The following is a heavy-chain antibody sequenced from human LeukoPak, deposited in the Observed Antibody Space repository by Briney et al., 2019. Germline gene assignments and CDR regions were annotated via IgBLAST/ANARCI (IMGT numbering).Heavy chain of an antibody. CDR1: GGTFISYA. CDR3: ARTPDPAYDNAPFDY. Sequence: ASVKVSCKASGGTFISYAISWVRQAPGQGLEWMGIINPSGGSTSYAQKFQGRVTMTRDTSTSTVYMELSSLRSEDTAVYYCARTPDPAYDNAPFDYWGQGTLVTVSS. D-gene: IGHD3-16*01. V-gene: IGHV1-46*01. CDR2: INPSGGST. J-gene: IGHJ4*02.